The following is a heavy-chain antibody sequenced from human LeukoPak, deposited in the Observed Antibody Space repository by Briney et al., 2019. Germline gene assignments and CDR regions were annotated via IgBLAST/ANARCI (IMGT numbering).Heavy chain of an antibody. V-gene: IGHV3-23*01. CDR1: GFTFTNAW. Sequence: GGSLRLSCAASGFTFTNAWMSWVRQAPGKGLEWVSAISGSGGSTYYADSVKGRFTISRDNSKNTLYLQMNSLSAEDTAVYYCAKGAGVVRASSFAYWGQGTLVTVSS. J-gene: IGHJ4*02. CDR3: AKGAGVVRASSFAY. D-gene: IGHD3-10*01. CDR2: ISGSGGST.